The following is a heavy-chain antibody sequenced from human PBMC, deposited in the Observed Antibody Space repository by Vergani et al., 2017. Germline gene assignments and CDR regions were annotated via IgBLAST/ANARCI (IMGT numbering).Heavy chain of an antibody. CDR3: VKDSQDDTVEAPAAIQGTFDT. CDR2: ISYDGDTT. J-gene: IGHJ4*02. V-gene: IGHV3-30*18. Sequence: HVQMVESGGGVVQPGRSLRLSCAVSGFRFSDYGMHWVRQAPGRGLEWVALISYDGDTTYYEGSVRGRFTISRDNSKNTIYLQMNSLRAEDTGMYYCVKDSQDDTVEAPAAIQGTFDTWGQGTLVTVSS. CDR1: GFRFSDYG. D-gene: IGHD2-2*02.